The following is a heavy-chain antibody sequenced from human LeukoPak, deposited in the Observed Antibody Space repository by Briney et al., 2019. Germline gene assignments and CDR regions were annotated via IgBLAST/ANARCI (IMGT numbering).Heavy chain of an antibody. CDR3: ARVHPSSQLTYYFDY. CDR2: IYTSGSI. J-gene: IGHJ4*02. CDR1: GGSISSYY. Sequence: SETLSLTCTVSGGSISSYYWSWIRQPAGKGLEWIGRIYTSGSINYNPSLKSRVTMPVDTSKNQFSLKLSSVTAADTAVYYCARVHPSSQLTYYFDYWGQGTLVTVSS. V-gene: IGHV4-4*07. D-gene: IGHD5-18*01.